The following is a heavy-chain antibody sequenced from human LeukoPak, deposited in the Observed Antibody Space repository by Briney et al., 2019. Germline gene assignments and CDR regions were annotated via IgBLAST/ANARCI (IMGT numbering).Heavy chain of an antibody. CDR1: GGSFSGYY. J-gene: IGHJ1*01. V-gene: IGHV4-34*01. Sequence: SETLSLTCAVYGGSFSGYYWSWIRQPPGKGLGWIGEINHSGSTNYNPSLKSRVTISVDTSKNQFSLKLSSVTAADTAVYYCAREQHWGQGTLVTVSS. CDR2: INHSGST. CDR3: AREQH.